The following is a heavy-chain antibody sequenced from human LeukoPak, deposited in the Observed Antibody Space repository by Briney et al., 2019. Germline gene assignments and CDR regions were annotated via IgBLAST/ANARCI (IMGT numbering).Heavy chain of an antibody. D-gene: IGHD5-18*01. V-gene: IGHV4-39*07. CDR2: IYYSGST. CDR1: GASISSSSYY. Sequence: PSETLSLTCTVSGASISSSSYYWGWIRQPPGKGLEWIGSIYYSGSTYYNPSLKSRVTISVDTSKNQFSLKLSSVTAADTAVYYCARADTAMAFDYVSAMAFDYWGQGTLVTVSS. J-gene: IGHJ4*02. CDR3: ARADTAMAFDYVSAMAFDY.